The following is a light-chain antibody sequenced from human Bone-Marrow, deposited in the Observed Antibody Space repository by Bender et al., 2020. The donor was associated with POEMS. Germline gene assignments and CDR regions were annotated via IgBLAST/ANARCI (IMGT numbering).Light chain of an antibody. Sequence: SYEVTQPPSVLVYPGETASITCSGDDLGDKYVAWYQQKPGQSPVLVIYQDTKRPSGIPERFSGSNSGNTATLTISGTQAMDEADYYCQAWDTYSVIFGGGTKLTVL. CDR2: QDT. CDR3: QAWDTYSVI. V-gene: IGLV3-1*01. J-gene: IGLJ2*01. CDR1: DLGDKY.